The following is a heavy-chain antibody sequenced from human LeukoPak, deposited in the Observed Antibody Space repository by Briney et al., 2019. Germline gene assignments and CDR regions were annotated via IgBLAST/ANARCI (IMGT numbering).Heavy chain of an antibody. J-gene: IGHJ3*02. D-gene: IGHD5-12*01. CDR3: AKAHIVATMGAFDI. Sequence: GGSLRLSCAASGFTFDDYAMHWVRQAPGKGLEWVSGISWNSGSIGYADSVKGRFTISRDNAKNSLYLQMDSLRAEDTALYYCAKAHIVATMGAFDIWGQGTMVTVSS. CDR2: ISWNSGSI. CDR1: GFTFDDYA. V-gene: IGHV3-9*01.